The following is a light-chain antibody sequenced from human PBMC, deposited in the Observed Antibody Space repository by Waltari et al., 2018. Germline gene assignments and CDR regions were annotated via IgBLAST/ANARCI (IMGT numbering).Light chain of an antibody. CDR3: QKYVNLPAT. CDR1: QSVGTY. Sequence: EIVLTQSPGTLSLSPGERATLSCRASQSVGTYLAWYQQKPGQAPRLLIYGASNRATGIPERFSGSGSGTDFSLTISRLEPEDFAVYYCQKYVNLPATFGKGTKVEIK. V-gene: IGKV3-20*01. J-gene: IGKJ1*01. CDR2: GAS.